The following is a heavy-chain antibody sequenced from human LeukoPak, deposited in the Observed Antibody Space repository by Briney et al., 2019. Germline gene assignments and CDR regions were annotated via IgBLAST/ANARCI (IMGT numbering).Heavy chain of an antibody. CDR1: GTSITSYY. J-gene: IGHJ4*02. CDR2: GHYSGNT. D-gene: IGHD1-26*01. V-gene: IGHV4-59*12. CDR3: ARERWEVFFAY. Sequence: SETLSLTCTVSGTSITSYYWNWIRQAPGQGPEWIGYGHYSGNTKYNPSLKGRVTMSVDTSNNHFSLNLSSVTAADTALYYCARERWEVFFAYWGQGTLVTVSS.